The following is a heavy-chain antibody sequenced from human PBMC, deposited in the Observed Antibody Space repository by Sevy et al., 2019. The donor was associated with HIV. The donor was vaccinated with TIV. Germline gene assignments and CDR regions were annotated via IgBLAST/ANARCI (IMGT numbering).Heavy chain of an antibody. V-gene: IGHV4-30-4*01. D-gene: IGHD6-13*01. J-gene: IGHJ1*01. CDR1: GGSISSGDYY. Sequence: SETLSLTCTVSGGSISSGDYYWSWIRQPPGKGLEWIGYIYYSGSTYYNPSLKSRVTISVDTSKNQFSLKLSSVTAADTAMYYCARGSSSLGEYFQHWGQGTLVTVSS. CDR3: ARGSSSLGEYFQH. CDR2: IYYSGST.